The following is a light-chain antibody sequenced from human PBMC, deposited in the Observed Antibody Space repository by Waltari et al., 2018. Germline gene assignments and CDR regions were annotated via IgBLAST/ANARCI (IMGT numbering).Light chain of an antibody. Sequence: EIVMTQSPATLSVSPGEEATLSCRASQSVDSNLAWYQQKPGQAPTLIIFGASGRATGVPARFSGSGSGTEYTLTIGSLQSEDSAVYYCKQYSSWPLWTFGQGTKVEIK. J-gene: IGKJ1*01. CDR1: QSVDSN. CDR3: KQYSSWPLWT. CDR2: GAS. V-gene: IGKV3-15*01.